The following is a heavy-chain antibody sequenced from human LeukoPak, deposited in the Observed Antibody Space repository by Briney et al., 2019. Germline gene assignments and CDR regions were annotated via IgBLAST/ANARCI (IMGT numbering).Heavy chain of an antibody. J-gene: IGHJ3*02. D-gene: IGHD2-15*01. V-gene: IGHV3-33*01. Sequence: GGSLRLSCAASGFTFSSYGMRWVRQAPGKGLEWVAVIWYDGSNKYYADSVKGRFTISRDNSKNTLYLQMNSLRAEDTAVYYCARDVGYCSGGSCYPRGAFDIWGQGIMVTVSS. CDR1: GFTFSSYG. CDR3: ARDVGYCSGGSCYPRGAFDI. CDR2: IWYDGSNK.